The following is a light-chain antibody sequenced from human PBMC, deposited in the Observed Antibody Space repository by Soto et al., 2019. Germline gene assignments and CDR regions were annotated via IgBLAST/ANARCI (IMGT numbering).Light chain of an antibody. CDR1: QIVATN. CDR3: QQYYQWGLS. Sequence: VMTLSPANVSVSPGEGVTLFCRACQIVATNLAWYQLKPGQAPRLLIYSSSTMATGIPATFSGSGSGTQFSLTISSLQPGDSAVYYCQQYYQWGLSFGGGTKVDIK. V-gene: IGKV3D-15*01. J-gene: IGKJ4*01. CDR2: SSS.